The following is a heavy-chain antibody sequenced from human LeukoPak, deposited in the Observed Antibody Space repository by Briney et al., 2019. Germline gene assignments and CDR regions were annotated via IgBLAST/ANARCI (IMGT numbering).Heavy chain of an antibody. D-gene: IGHD6-19*01. CDR3: ARRLYSSGHDAFDI. CDR1: GGSFSDYY. V-gene: IGHV4-34*01. Sequence: SETLSLTCAVYGGSFSDYYWIWIRHSPGKGLELIGEITHSGSTNYNPSLKSRVTISVDTSNNQFSLRLSSVTAADTAVYYCARRLYSSGHDAFDIWGQGTMVTVSS. J-gene: IGHJ3*02. CDR2: ITHSGST.